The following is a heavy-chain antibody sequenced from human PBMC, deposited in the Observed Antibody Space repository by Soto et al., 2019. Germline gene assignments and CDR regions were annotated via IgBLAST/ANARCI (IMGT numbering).Heavy chain of an antibody. CDR3: ARRGYCTNGVCYYGMDV. CDR1: GVSISGYY. V-gene: IGHV4-59*12. CDR2: ISYSGST. Sequence: SETLSLTCTVSGVSISGYYWIWLRQSPEKGLEYIGYISYSGSTNYNPSLKSRVTISVDKSKNQLSLKLSSVTAADTAVYYCARRGYCTNGVCYYGMDVWGQGTTVTVSS. D-gene: IGHD2-8*01. J-gene: IGHJ6*02.